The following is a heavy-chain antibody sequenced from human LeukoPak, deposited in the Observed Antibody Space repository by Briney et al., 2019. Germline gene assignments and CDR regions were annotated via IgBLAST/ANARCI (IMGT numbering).Heavy chain of an antibody. V-gene: IGHV6-1*01. CDR3: ARGGRIAAASGYWYFDL. Sequence: SQTLSLTCAISGDSVSSNSAAWNWIRQSPSRGLEWLGRTYYRSKWYNDYAVSVKSRITINPDTSKNQFSLQLNSVAPEDTAVYYCARGGRIAAASGYWYFDLWGRGTLVTVSS. J-gene: IGHJ2*01. D-gene: IGHD6-13*01. CDR2: TYYRSKWYN. CDR1: GDSVSSNSAA.